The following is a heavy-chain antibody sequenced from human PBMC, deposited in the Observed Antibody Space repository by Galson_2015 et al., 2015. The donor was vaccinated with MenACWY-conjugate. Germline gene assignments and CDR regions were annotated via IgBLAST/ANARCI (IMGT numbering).Heavy chain of an antibody. Sequence: SLRLSCAASGFTFSSYWMHWVRQAPGKGLVWVSRINSDGSSTSYADSVKGRFTISRDNAKNTLYLQMNSLRAEDTAVYYCARDRFIVVVPAAMHYYYGMDVWGQGTLVTVSS. CDR2: INSDGSST. CDR1: GFTFSSYW. CDR3: ARDRFIVVVPAAMHYYYGMDV. D-gene: IGHD2-2*01. J-gene: IGHJ6*02. V-gene: IGHV3-74*01.